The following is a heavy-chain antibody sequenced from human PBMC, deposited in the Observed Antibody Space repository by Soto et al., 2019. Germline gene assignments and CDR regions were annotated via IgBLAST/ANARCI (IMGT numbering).Heavy chain of an antibody. J-gene: IGHJ5*02. Sequence: QVQLQQWGAGLLKPSETLSLTCAVYGGSFIGYYWSGIRQPPGKGLEWIGEINHSGSTNYNPSLKSRVTISVGTSKNQFSLKLSSVTAADTAVYYCARPFDPWGQGTLVTVSS. CDR3: ARPFDP. CDR1: GGSFIGYY. CDR2: INHSGST. V-gene: IGHV4-34*01.